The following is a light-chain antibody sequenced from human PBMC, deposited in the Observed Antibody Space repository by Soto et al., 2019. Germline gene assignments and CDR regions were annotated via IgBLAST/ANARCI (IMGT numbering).Light chain of an antibody. V-gene: IGKV3-20*01. Sequence: EIVFTQSPGTLSLSPGERATLSCRASHSVTRYVAWYQQTPGQAPSLIIYGASNRANGIPDRFSGSGSGTDFTLTIRRLESDDFAVYYCQQYAEGKPITFGQGTRLEIK. J-gene: IGKJ5*01. CDR2: GAS. CDR3: QQYAEGKPIT. CDR1: HSVTRY.